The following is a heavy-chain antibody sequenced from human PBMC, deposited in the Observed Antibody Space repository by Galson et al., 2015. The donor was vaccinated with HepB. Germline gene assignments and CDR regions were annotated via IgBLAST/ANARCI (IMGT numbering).Heavy chain of an antibody. Sequence: QSGAEVKKPGESLKISCKGSGYSFTSYWIGWVRQMPGKGLEWMGIIYPGDSDTRYSPSFQGQVTISADKSISTAYLQWSSLKASDTAMYYCATLRVPHFDWSTGGWYFDLWGRGTLVTVSS. CDR1: GYSFTSYW. CDR2: IYPGDSDT. V-gene: IGHV5-51*01. J-gene: IGHJ2*01. CDR3: ATLRVPHFDWSTGGWYFDL. D-gene: IGHD3-9*01.